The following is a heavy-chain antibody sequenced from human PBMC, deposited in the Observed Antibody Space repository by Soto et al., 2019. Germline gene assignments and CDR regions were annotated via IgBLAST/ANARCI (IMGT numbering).Heavy chain of an antibody. J-gene: IGHJ3*02. CDR3: ASGAMVAATDASDI. CDR1: GYTFTGYY. Sequence: ASVNVSWKAAGYTFTGYYMHCVRQAPGQGLEWMGWINPNSGGTNYAQKFQGWVTMTRDTSISTAYMELSRLRSDDTAVYYGASGAMVAATDASDIWRQAIMVTV. V-gene: IGHV1-2*04. CDR2: INPNSGGT. D-gene: IGHD1-26*01.